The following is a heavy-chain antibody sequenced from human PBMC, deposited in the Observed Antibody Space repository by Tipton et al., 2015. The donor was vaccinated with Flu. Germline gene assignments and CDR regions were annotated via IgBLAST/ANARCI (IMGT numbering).Heavy chain of an antibody. CDR2: VYYTGST. CDR3: ARGPPGPSIRAYYFDI. D-gene: IGHD2-21*01. CDR1: GGSIRGYY. V-gene: IGHV4-59*01. Sequence: TLSLTCTVSGGSIRGYYWNWIRQFPGKGLEWIGFVYYTGSTNYKSSLKSRVTISTDTSTNQVSLKMNSVIAAATAVYYCARGPPGPSIRAYYFDIWGQGALVTVSS. J-gene: IGHJ4*02.